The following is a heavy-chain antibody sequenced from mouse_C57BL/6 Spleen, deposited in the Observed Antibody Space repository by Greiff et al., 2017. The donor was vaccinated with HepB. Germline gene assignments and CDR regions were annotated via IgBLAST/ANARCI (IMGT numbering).Heavy chain of an antibody. D-gene: IGHD1-1*01. CDR3: ARDYGSSYGYFDV. V-gene: IGHV1-4*01. J-gene: IGHJ1*03. CDR1: GYTFTSYT. Sequence: VQLQQSGAELARPGASVKMSCKASGYTFTSYTMHWVKQRPGQGLEWIGYINPSSGYTKYNHKFKDKATLTADKSSSTAYMQLSSLTSEDSAVYYCARDYGSSYGYFDVWGTGTTVTVSS. CDR2: INPSSGYT.